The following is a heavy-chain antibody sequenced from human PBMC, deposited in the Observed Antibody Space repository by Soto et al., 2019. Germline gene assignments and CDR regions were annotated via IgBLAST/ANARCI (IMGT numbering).Heavy chain of an antibody. Sequence: QVQLQESGPGLGKPSQTLSLTCTVSGGSSSSGGYYWSWIRQLPGKGLEWIGYIYYSGSTYYNSSLMSRVTISVDTSMNQFSLKLSSVTPADTAVYYCARAYGSGYMDVWGQGTTVTVSS. D-gene: IGHD3-10*01. CDR2: IYYSGST. CDR1: GGSSSSGGYY. J-gene: IGHJ6*02. CDR3: ARAYGSGYMDV. V-gene: IGHV4-31*03.